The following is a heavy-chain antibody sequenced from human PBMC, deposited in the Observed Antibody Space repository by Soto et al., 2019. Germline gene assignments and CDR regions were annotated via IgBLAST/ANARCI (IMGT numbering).Heavy chain of an antibody. J-gene: IGHJ5*02. CDR1: GGSISRYY. V-gene: IGHV4-59*08. CDR2: IYYSGST. D-gene: IGHD3-22*01. Sequence: PSETLSLTCTVSGGSISRYYWSWIRQPPGKALEWIGYIYYSGSTNYNPSLESRVTISVDTSKNQFSLKLSSVTAADTAVYYCARLDYYDSSGIPNWFDPWGQGTLVTVSS. CDR3: ARLDYYDSSGIPNWFDP.